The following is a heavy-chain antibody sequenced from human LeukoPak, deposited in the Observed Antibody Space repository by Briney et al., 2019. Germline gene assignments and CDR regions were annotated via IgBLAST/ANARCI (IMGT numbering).Heavy chain of an antibody. CDR3: SKDGSQQQLVRGDLDY. V-gene: IGHV3-23*01. J-gene: IGHJ4*02. CDR1: GFTFSTYA. Sequence: PGGSLRLSCAASGFTFSTYAMSWVRQAPGKGLEWVSAITGSGGSTYYADSVKCRFTISRDNSKTTLHLQMNSLRAEDTAVYYWSKDGSQQQLVRGDLDYWGQGTLVTVSS. CDR2: ITGSGGST. D-gene: IGHD6-13*01.